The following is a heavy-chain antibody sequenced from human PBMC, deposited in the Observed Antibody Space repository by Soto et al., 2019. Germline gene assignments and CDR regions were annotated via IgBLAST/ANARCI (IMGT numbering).Heavy chain of an antibody. CDR2: IYHSGST. CDR3: ARDVLCGGDWSCYFDY. D-gene: IGHD2-21*02. CDR1: GGSISSGGYS. J-gene: IGHJ4*02. V-gene: IGHV4-30-2*01. Sequence: SETLSLTCAVSGGSISSGGYSWSWIRQPPGKGLEWIGYIYHSGSTYYNPSLKSRVTISVDRSKNQFSLKLSSVTAADTAVYYCARDVLCGGDWSCYFDYWGQGALVTVSS.